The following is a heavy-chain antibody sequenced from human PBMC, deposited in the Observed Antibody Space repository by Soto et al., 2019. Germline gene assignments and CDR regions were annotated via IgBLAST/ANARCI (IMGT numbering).Heavy chain of an antibody. CDR3: ARGRGGDYGGNSGYYDY. V-gene: IGHV3-33*01. D-gene: IGHD4-17*01. Sequence: QVQLVESGGGVVQPGTSLRLSCAASGFTFSGHGMHWVRQAPGKGLERMAVIWYDGSKKYYGDSVKGRFTISRDNSKNXXFLQMNSLRVEDTAVYYCARGRGGDYGGNSGYYDYWGQGTLVTVSS. CDR2: IWYDGSKK. J-gene: IGHJ4*02. CDR1: GFTFSGHG.